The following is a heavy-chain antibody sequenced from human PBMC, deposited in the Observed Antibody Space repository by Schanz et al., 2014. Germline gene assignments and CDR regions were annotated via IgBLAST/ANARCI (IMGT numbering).Heavy chain of an antibody. CDR2: IISILGIA. CDR1: GGTFSSYT. Sequence: QVQLVQSGAEVKKPGSSVKVSCKASGGTFSSYTISWVRQAPGQGLEWMGRIISILGIANYAQKFQGRVTITADRSTSTAYMELSSLRSEDTAVYYCARGYGDSPTDVWGQGTLXTVSS. D-gene: IGHD4-17*01. J-gene: IGHJ4*02. CDR3: ARGYGDSPTDV. V-gene: IGHV1-69*02.